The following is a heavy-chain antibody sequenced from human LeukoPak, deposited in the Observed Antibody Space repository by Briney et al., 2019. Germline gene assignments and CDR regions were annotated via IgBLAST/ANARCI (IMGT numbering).Heavy chain of an antibody. D-gene: IGHD3-3*01. J-gene: IGHJ4*02. Sequence: GGSVRLYCAASGFTFSAHYMDWVRQAPGKGLEWVGRIREKVNSYTTVYAASVKGRFTISRDDSTNSVFLQMNSLKTEDTAVYYCAKAFCSEKQCTLDSWGQGTLVSSSS. CDR3: AKAFCSEKQCTLDS. CDR2: IREKVNSYTT. V-gene: IGHV3-72*01. CDR1: GFTFSAHY.